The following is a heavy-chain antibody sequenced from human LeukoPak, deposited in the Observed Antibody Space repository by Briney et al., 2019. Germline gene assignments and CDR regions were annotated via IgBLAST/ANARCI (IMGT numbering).Heavy chain of an antibody. D-gene: IGHD3-10*01. Sequence: ASVKVSCKASGGTFSSYAISWVRQAPGQGLEWMGGIIPIFGTANYAQKFQGRATITADESTSTAYMELSSLRSEDTAVYYCARAPTSYYYGFDYWGQGTLVTVSS. CDR2: IIPIFGTA. CDR1: GGTFSSYA. CDR3: ARAPTSYYYGFDY. V-gene: IGHV1-69*13. J-gene: IGHJ4*02.